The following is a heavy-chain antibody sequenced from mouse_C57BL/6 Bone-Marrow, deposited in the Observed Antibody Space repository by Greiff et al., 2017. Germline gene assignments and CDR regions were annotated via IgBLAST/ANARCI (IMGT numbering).Heavy chain of an antibody. J-gene: IGHJ3*01. D-gene: IGHD1-3*01. CDR2: IHPNSGST. CDR1: GYTFTSYW. V-gene: IGHV1-64*01. CDR3: ARSGYFAWFAY. Sequence: QVQLQQPGAELVMPGASVKLSCKASGYTFTSYWMHWVKQRPGQGLEWIGMIHPNSGSTNYNEKFKSKATLTVDKSSSTAYMQLSSLTSEDSAVYYCARSGYFAWFAYWGQGTLVTVSA.